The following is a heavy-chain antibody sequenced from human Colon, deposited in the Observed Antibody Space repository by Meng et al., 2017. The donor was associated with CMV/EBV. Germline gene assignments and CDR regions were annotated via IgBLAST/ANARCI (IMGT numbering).Heavy chain of an antibody. CDR3: VRSSGWSLFDY. CDR2: IRSDGSAT. J-gene: IGHJ4*02. CDR1: GYTYSDYY. Sequence: HVALMQSGGGGKEPGASVKVSCKTSGYTYSDYYMHWVRQAPGQGLEWMGWIRSDGSATNYAQKFRGRVTMTRDASVSTAYMELSGLTSDDTAVYFCVRSSGWSLFDYWGPGALVTVSS. D-gene: IGHD6-19*01. V-gene: IGHV1-2*02.